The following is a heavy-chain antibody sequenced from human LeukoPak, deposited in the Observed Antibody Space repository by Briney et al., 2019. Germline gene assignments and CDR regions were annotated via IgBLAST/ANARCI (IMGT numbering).Heavy chain of an antibody. CDR2: ISYDGSNK. D-gene: IGHD6-13*01. Sequence: GGSLRLSCAASGFTFSSYAMHWVRQAPGKGLEWVAVISYDGSNKYYADSVKGRFTISRDNSKSTLYLQMNSLRAEDTAVYYCARDVSKAAAGYDYWGQGTLVTVSS. CDR3: ARDVSKAAAGYDY. J-gene: IGHJ4*02. V-gene: IGHV3-30-3*01. CDR1: GFTFSSYA.